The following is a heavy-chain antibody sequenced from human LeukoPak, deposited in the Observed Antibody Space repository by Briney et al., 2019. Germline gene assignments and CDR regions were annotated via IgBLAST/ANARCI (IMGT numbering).Heavy chain of an antibody. CDR3: ATRYGSGSYHMDV. CDR2: IYTGGGT. CDR1: GFTVSNY. J-gene: IGHJ6*02. Sequence: GGSLRLSCAASGFTVSNYMSWVRRAPGKGLEWVSVIYTGGGTYYADSVKGRFTISRDNSKNTLYLQMNSLRAEDTAVYYCATRYGSGSYHMDVWGQGTTVTVSS. V-gene: IGHV3-66*01. D-gene: IGHD3-10*01.